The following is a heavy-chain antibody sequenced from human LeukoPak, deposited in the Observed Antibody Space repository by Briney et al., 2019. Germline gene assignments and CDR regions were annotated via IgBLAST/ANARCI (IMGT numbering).Heavy chain of an antibody. CDR2: ISWNSGSM. CDR3: AKDITKSSDFWSGYFPSSRGYYYYGMDV. D-gene: IGHD3-3*01. V-gene: IGHV3-9*01. Sequence: GRSLRLSCAASGFTFDDYAMHWVRQAPGKGLEWVSGISWNSGSMGYADSVKGRFTISRDNAKNSLYLQMNSLRAEDTALYYCAKDITKSSDFWSGYFPSSRGYYYYGMDVWGQGTTVTVSS. CDR1: GFTFDDYA. J-gene: IGHJ6*02.